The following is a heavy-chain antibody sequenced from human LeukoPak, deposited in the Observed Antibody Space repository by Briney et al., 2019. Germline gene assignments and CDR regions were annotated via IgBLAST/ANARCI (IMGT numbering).Heavy chain of an antibody. J-gene: IGHJ4*02. CDR1: GFTFSSYS. CDR2: ISSSSSYI. CDR3: AREVTSGSYSDY. Sequence: GGSLRLSCAASGFTFSSYSMSWVRQAPGKGLEWVSSISSSSSYIYYADSVKGRFTISRDNAKNSLYLQMNSLRAEDTAVYYCAREVTSGSYSDYWGQGTLVTVSS. D-gene: IGHD1-26*01. V-gene: IGHV3-21*01.